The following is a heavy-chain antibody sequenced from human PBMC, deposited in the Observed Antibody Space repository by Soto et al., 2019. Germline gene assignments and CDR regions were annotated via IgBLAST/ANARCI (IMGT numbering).Heavy chain of an antibody. CDR3: ARGIAAAGSSYFDY. D-gene: IGHD6-13*01. Sequence: GGSLRLSCAASGFTFSSYCMHWVRQAPGKGLEWVAVIWYDGSNKYYADSVKGRFTISRDNSKNTLYLQMNSLRAEDTAVYYCARGIAAAGSSYFDYWGQGTLVTVSS. V-gene: IGHV3-33*01. J-gene: IGHJ4*02. CDR2: IWYDGSNK. CDR1: GFTFSSYC.